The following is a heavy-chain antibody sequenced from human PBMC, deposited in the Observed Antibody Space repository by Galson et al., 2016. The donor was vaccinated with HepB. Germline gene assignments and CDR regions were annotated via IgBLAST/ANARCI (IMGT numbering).Heavy chain of an antibody. J-gene: IGHJ4*02. CDR1: GYTFKTYN. CDR3: ARELDHSFYFDY. V-gene: IGHV1-46*02. D-gene: IGHD1-14*01. CDR2: IKPSGGNT. Sequence: SVKVSCKASGYTFKTYNMHWVRQAPGQGLEWMGIIKPSGGNTIYAQKFQDRITMTRDTSTSTVYMELISLRSEDTAVYYCARELDHSFYFDYWGQGTLLTVSS.